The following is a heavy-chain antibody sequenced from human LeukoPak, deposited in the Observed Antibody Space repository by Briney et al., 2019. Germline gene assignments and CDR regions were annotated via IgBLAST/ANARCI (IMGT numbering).Heavy chain of an antibody. CDR1: GYTFSTYA. CDR3: ARDSSGWYGIYYFDY. D-gene: IGHD6-19*01. V-gene: IGHV7-4-1*02. J-gene: IGHJ4*02. CDR2: INTNTGNP. Sequence: ASVKVSCKASGYTFSTYAMNWVRQAPGQGLEWMGWINTNTGNPTYAQGFTGRFVFSLDTSVSTAYLQISSLKAEDTAVYYCARDSSGWYGIYYFDYWGQGTLVTVSS.